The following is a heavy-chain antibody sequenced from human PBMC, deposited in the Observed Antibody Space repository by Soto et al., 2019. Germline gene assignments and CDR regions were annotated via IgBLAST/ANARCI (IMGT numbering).Heavy chain of an antibody. CDR3: AKDRDSNYYYCYMDV. Sequence: GGSLRLSCAASGFTFSSYAMSWVRQAPGKGLEWVSAISGSGGSTYYADSVKGRFTISRDNSKNTLYLQMNSLRAEDTAVYYCAKDRDSNYYYCYMDVWGKGTTVTVSS. CDR1: GFTFSSYA. D-gene: IGHD4-4*01. CDR2: ISGSGGST. V-gene: IGHV3-23*01. J-gene: IGHJ6*03.